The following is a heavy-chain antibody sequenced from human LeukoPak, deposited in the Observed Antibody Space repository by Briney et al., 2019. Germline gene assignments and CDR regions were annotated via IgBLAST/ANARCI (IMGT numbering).Heavy chain of an antibody. J-gene: IGHJ4*02. CDR3: ANAGGNSDYYFDY. Sequence: GGSLRLSCAASGVNFSAHYMNWVRQAPGKGLEWVSAISGSGDSTYYADSVKGRFTISRDHSHNTLYLQMNSLRAEDTAVYYCANAGGNSDYYFDYWGQGTLVTVSS. CDR1: GVNFSAHY. V-gene: IGHV3-23*01. D-gene: IGHD4-23*01. CDR2: ISGSGDST.